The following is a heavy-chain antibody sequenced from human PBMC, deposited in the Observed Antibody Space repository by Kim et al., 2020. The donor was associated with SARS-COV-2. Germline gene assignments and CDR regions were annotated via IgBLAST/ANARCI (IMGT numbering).Heavy chain of an antibody. Sequence: GESLKISCKGSGYSFTNYWIGWVRQMPGKGLEWMGIIYPGDSDTRYSPSFQGQVTISADKSISTAYLQWSSLKASDTAMYYCARQPPLYYYGSGSYTGGWFDPWGQGTLVTVSS. CDR3: ARQPPLYYYGSGSYTGGWFDP. D-gene: IGHD3-10*01. J-gene: IGHJ5*02. V-gene: IGHV5-51*01. CDR2: IYPGDSDT. CDR1: GYSFTNYW.